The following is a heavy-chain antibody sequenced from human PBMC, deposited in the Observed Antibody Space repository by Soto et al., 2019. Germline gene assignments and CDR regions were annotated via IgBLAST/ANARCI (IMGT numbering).Heavy chain of an antibody. D-gene: IGHD2-15*01. J-gene: IGHJ4*02. CDR3: AKDFLGAAAIH. CDR2: ISGSGGTT. CDR1: GFTFRGYG. V-gene: IGHV3-23*01. Sequence: EVELLESGGGVVQRGGSLRLTCAGSGFTFRGYGMNWVRQAPGKGLEWVSSISGSGGTTYYADSVKGRFTTSRDNSKNTLFLQMNSLRVDDTAVYYCAKDFLGAAAIHWGQGTLVTVSS.